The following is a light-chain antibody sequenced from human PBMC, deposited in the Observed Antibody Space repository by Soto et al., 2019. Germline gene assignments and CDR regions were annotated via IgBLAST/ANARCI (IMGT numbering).Light chain of an antibody. V-gene: IGLV2-14*01. CDR1: SSDLDIYNY. Sequence: QSVLTQPASVSGSPGQSITISCTGTSSDLDIYNYVSWYQQQPGKAPKLMIYQVTNRPSGVSNRFSGSRSGTTASLTIYGLQAEDEADYYCSSHTDSSSYVFRTGTTVTVL. CDR3: SSHTDSSSYV. CDR2: QVT. J-gene: IGLJ1*01.